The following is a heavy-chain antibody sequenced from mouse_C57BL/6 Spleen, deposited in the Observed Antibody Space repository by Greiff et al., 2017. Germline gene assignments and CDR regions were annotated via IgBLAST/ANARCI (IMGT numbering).Heavy chain of an antibody. D-gene: IGHD1-1*01. V-gene: IGHV5-4*01. CDR3: ARDSDYYNLYY. Sequence: EVMLVESGGGLVKPGGSLKLSCAASGFTFSGYAMSWVSQTPEKRREWVATISDGGSYTYYPDNVKGRFTISRDNAKNNLYLQRSHLKSEDTAMYYCARDSDYYNLYYWGQGTTLTVAS. CDR2: ISDGGSYT. J-gene: IGHJ2*01. CDR1: GFTFSGYA.